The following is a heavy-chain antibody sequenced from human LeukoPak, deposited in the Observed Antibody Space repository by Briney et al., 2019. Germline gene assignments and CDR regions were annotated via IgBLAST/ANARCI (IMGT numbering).Heavy chain of an antibody. CDR2: INPNNGGT. D-gene: IGHD5-12*01. J-gene: IGHJ4*02. CDR3: ARDKYTGYETFDY. V-gene: IGHV1-2*02. Sequence: GASVKVSCKASGYTFTGYYIHWVRQAPGQGLEWMGWINPNNGGTNYAQKFQGRVTMTRDTSISTAYMELNRLTSDDTAVYYCARDKYTGYETFDYWGPGTPVTVSS. CDR1: GYTFTGYY.